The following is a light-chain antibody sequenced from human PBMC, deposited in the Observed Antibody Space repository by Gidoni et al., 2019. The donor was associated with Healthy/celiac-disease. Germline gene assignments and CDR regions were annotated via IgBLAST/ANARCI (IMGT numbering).Light chain of an antibody. Sequence: DIQMTQSPSSLSASVGDRVTITCRASQSISSYLNWYQQKPGKAPKLLIYAASSLQSGVPSRFSGRGSGTDFTLTSSSLQPEDFATYYCQQSYSTLYTFGQGTKLEIK. CDR3: QQSYSTLYT. CDR1: QSISSY. J-gene: IGKJ2*01. CDR2: AAS. V-gene: IGKV1-39*01.